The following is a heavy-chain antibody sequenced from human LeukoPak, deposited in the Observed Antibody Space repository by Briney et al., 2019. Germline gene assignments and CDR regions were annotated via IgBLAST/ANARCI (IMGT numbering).Heavy chain of an antibody. Sequence: ASVKVSCKTSGYTFTSYYMHWVRQAPGQGLEWMGIINPSGGSTGYAQKFQGRVTMTRDTSTSTVYMELSSLRSEDTAVYYCARGDYDFWSGYYTGNWFDPWGQGTLVTVSS. CDR1: GYTFTSYY. J-gene: IGHJ5*02. CDR2: INPSGGST. CDR3: ARGDYDFWSGYYTGNWFDP. D-gene: IGHD3-3*01. V-gene: IGHV1-46*03.